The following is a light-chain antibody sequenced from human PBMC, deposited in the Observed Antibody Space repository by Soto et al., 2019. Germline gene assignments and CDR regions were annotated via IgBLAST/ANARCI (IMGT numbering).Light chain of an antibody. V-gene: IGLV2-14*01. Sequence: QSALTQPVSVSGAPGGGIRISCTGTSSDVGGYNYVSWYQQHPGKAPKLMIYDVSNRPSGVSNRFSGSKSGNTASLTISGLQAEDEADYYCSSYTSSSTPYAFGTGTKVTV. CDR1: SSDVGGYNY. CDR3: SSYTSSSTPYA. J-gene: IGLJ1*01. CDR2: DVS.